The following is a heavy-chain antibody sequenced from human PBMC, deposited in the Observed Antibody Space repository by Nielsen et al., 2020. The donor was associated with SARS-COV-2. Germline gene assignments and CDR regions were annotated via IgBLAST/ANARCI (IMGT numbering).Heavy chain of an antibody. V-gene: IGHV3-23*01. CDR1: GFTFSSYA. D-gene: IGHD6-19*01. J-gene: IGHJ5*02. CDR3: AKVRPIAVAAMSWFDP. Sequence: GGSLRLSCAASGFTFSSYAMSWVRQAPGKGLEWVSAISSSGGSTYYADSVKGRFTISRDNSKNTLYLQMNSLRAEDTAVYYCAKVRPIAVAAMSWFDPWGQGTLVTVSS. CDR2: ISSSGGST.